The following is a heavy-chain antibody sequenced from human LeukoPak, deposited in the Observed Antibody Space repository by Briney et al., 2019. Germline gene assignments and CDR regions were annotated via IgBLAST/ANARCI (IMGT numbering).Heavy chain of an antibody. Sequence: GGSLRLSCAASGFTFSGYSMNWVRQAPGKGLEWVSSISSSSSYIYYADSVKGRFTISRDNAKNSLYLQMNSLRAEDTAVYYCAIDDCSSTSCPTSWGQGTLVTVSS. V-gene: IGHV3-21*01. CDR2: ISSSSSYI. CDR3: AIDDCSSTSCPTS. CDR1: GFTFSGYS. J-gene: IGHJ5*02. D-gene: IGHD2-2*01.